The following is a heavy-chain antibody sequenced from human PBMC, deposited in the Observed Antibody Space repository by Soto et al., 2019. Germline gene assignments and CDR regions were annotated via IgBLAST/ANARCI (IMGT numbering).Heavy chain of an antibody. J-gene: IGHJ6*01. CDR3: ARGGKYYDFRSGYNGEERDYYYGMDV. CDR2: IIPIFGTV. CDR1: GGTFSSYA. V-gene: IGHV1-69*12. Sequence: QVQLVQSGAAVKKPGSSVKVSCKAYGGTFSSYAINWVRQAPGQGLERMGGIIPIFGTVNYAQKIQGRVTITADESKSTAYLELSSLRAEDTDVYNCARGGKYYDFRSGYNGEERDYYYGMDVWGKATTVTVS. D-gene: IGHD3-3*01.